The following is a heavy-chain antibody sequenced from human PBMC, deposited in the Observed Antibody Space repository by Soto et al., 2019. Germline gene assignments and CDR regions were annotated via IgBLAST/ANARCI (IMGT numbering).Heavy chain of an antibody. V-gene: IGHV1-18*01. Sequence: GASVKVSCKASGYTFTSYGISWVRQAPGQGLEWMGWISAYNGNTNYAQKLQGRVTMTTDTSTSTAYMELRSLRSDDTAVYYCARAEWLTNYYYSGMDVWGQGTTVTVSS. D-gene: IGHD6-19*01. CDR1: GYTFTSYG. CDR2: ISAYNGNT. J-gene: IGHJ6*02. CDR3: ARAEWLTNYYYSGMDV.